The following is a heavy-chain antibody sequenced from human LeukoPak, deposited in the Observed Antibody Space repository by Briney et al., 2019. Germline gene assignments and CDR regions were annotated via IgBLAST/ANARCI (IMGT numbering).Heavy chain of an antibody. V-gene: IGHV3-23*01. CDR3: AKGTGVRGALGAFDI. Sequence: GGSLRLSCAASGFTFSSYAMSWVRQAPGKGLEWVSAISGSGGCTYYADSVKGRFTISRDNSKNTLYLQMNSLRAEDTAVYYCAKGTGVRGALGAFDIWGQGTMVTVSS. D-gene: IGHD3-10*01. CDR2: ISGSGGCT. CDR1: GFTFSSYA. J-gene: IGHJ3*02.